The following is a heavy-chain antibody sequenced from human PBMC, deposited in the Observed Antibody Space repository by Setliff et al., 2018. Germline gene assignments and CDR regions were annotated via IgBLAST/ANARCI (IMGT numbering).Heavy chain of an antibody. V-gene: IGHV1-69*13. J-gene: IGHJ4*02. D-gene: IGHD6-19*01. CDR1: GGTFNSYA. CDR3: ARGSVEYSRGWYYFDF. CDR2: IIPIFGSA. Sequence: SVKVSCKASGGTFNSYAISWVRQAPGQGLEWMGGIIPIFGSANYARKFQGRVTVTADESTSTAYMELSSLRSEDTAVYYCARGSVEYSRGWYYFDFWGQGTLVTVS.